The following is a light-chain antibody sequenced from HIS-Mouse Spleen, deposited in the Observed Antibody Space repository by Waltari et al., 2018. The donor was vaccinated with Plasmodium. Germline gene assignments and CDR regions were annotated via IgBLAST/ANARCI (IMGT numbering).Light chain of an antibody. V-gene: IGLV3-10*01. CDR3: YSTDSSGNHRV. J-gene: IGLJ3*02. CDR2: EDS. Sequence: SYELTQPPSVSVSPGQTARITCSGDALPEKYAYWYQQKSGQAPVLVIYEDSKRPSGIPGRFSGSSSGTRATLTSSGAQVEDEADYYCYSTDSSGNHRVFGGGTKLTVL. CDR1: ALPEKY.